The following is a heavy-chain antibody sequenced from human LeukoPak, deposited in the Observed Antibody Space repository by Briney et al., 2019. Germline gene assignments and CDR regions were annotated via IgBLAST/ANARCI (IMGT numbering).Heavy chain of an antibody. CDR1: GGSISSYY. CDR3: AREGVGFRPLDY. V-gene: IGHV4-4*07. CDR2: FSTSGST. D-gene: IGHD3-10*01. Sequence: SETLSLTCTVSGGSISSYYWSWIRQPAGKGLEWIGRFSTSGSTNYNPSLKSRVTTSVDTSKNQFSLRLSSVTAADTAVYYCAREGVGFRPLDYWGQGTLVTVSS. J-gene: IGHJ4*02.